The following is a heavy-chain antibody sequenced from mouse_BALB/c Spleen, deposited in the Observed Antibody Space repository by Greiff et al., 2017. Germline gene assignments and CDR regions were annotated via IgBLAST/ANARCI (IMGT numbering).Heavy chain of an antibody. CDR3: ARAYGNYDYYAMDY. J-gene: IGHJ4*01. V-gene: IGHV5-4*02. CDR2: ISDGGSYT. CDR1: GFTFSDYY. Sequence: EVKLVESGGGLVKPGGSLKLSCAASGFTFSDYYMYWVRQTPEKRLEWVATISDGGSYTYYPDSVKGRFTISRDNAKNNLYLQMSSLKSEDTAMYYCARAYGNYDYYAMDYWGQGTSVTVSS. D-gene: IGHD2-1*01.